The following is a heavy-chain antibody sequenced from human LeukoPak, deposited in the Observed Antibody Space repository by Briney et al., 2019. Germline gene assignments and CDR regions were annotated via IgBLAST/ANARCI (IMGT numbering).Heavy chain of an antibody. D-gene: IGHD6-19*01. Sequence: GGSLRLSCAASGFTFNSNYMTWVRQAPGKGLEWVSVIYSVGSTYYSDSVRGRFTISRDNSKNTLYLQMNSLRAEDTAIYYCARTPSYSSSLYSGQGTLVTASS. CDR3: ARTPSYSSSLY. V-gene: IGHV3-66*02. CDR1: GFTFNSNY. CDR2: IYSVGST. J-gene: IGHJ4*02.